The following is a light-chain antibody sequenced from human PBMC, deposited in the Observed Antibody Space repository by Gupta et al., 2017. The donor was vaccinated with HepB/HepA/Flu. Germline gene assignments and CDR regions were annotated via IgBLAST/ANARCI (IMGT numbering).Light chain of an antibody. CDR1: SSDVGGYNY. V-gene: IGLV2-14*01. J-gene: IGLJ2*01. CDR2: DVS. Sequence: SALTQPASVSGSPGQSITISCTGTSSDVGGYNYVSWYQQHPGKAPKLMIYDVSNRPSGVSNRFSGSKSGTTASLTISGLQAEDEADYYCSSYTSSSNFVVFGGGTKLTVL. CDR3: SSYTSSSNFVV.